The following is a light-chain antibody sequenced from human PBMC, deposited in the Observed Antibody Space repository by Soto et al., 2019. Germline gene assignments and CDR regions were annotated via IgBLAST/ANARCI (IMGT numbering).Light chain of an antibody. CDR2: AAS. Sequence: DIQLTQSPSSLSASVGDRATITCRASQSISRYLSWYQQRTGKAPKLLIYAASSLQSGVSSRFSGSGSGTAFTLTISSLQPEDFATYYCQQSYSSPPTFGQGTTVEIK. CDR1: QSISRY. V-gene: IGKV1-39*01. CDR3: QQSYSSPPT. J-gene: IGKJ1*01.